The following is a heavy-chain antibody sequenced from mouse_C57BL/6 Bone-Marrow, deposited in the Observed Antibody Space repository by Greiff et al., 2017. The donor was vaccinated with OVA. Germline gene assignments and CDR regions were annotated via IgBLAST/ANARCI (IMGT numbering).Heavy chain of an antibody. J-gene: IGHJ3*01. Sequence: EVKLMESGPGLVKPSQSLSLTCSVTGYSITSGYYWNWIRQFPGNKLEWMGYISYDGSNNYNPSLKNRISITRDTSKNQFFLKLNSVTTEDTATYYCAREGDYYGPWFAYWGQGTLVTVSA. CDR3: AREGDYYGPWFAY. CDR2: ISYDGSN. D-gene: IGHD1-1*01. V-gene: IGHV3-6*01. CDR1: GYSITSGYY.